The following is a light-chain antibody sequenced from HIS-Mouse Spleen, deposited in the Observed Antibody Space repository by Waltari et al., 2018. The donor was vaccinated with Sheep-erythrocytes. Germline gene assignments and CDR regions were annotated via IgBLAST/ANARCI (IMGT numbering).Light chain of an antibody. CDR1: SSDVGGYNS. J-gene: IGLJ1*01. CDR3: CSYAGSYNHV. V-gene: IGLV2-14*03. CDR2: DVS. Sequence: QSALTQPASVSGSPGQSLTISCTGTSSDVGGYNSVSWYQQHPGKAPKLMIYDVSNRPSGVSNRFSGSKSGNTASLTISGLQAEDEADYYCCSYAGSYNHVFATGTKVTVL.